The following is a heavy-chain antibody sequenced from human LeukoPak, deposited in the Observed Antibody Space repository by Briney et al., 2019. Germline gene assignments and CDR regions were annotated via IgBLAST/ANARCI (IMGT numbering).Heavy chain of an antibody. V-gene: IGHV3-30-3*01. Sequence: GGSLRLSCAASGFTFSSYAMHWVRQAPGKGLEWVAVISYDGSNKYYADSVKGRFTISRDNSKNTLYLQMNSLRAEDTAVYYCATVGSSRTNDYWGQGTLVTVSS. CDR2: ISYDGSNK. CDR3: ATVGSSRTNDY. CDR1: GFTFSSYA. D-gene: IGHD6-6*01. J-gene: IGHJ4*02.